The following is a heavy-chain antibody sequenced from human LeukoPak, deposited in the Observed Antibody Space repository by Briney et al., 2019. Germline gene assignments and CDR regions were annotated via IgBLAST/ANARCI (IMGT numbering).Heavy chain of an antibody. CDR2: INPSGGST. Sequence: GASVKVSCKASGYTFTSYYMHWVRQAPGQGLEWMGIINPSGGSTSYAQKFEGRVTMTRDTSTSTVYMELSSLRSEDTAVYYCASGYYYDSSGYSPYYYYGMDVWGQGTTVTVSS. CDR1: GYTFTSYY. CDR3: ASGYYYDSSGYSPYYYYGMDV. V-gene: IGHV1-46*01. J-gene: IGHJ6*02. D-gene: IGHD3-22*01.